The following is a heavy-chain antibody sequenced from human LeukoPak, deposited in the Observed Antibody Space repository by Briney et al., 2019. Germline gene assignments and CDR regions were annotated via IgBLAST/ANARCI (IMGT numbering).Heavy chain of an antibody. J-gene: IGHJ4*02. Sequence: SQTLSLTCTVSGGSSSSGGSYWSWIRQHPGKGLEWIGYIYYSGSTYYNPSLKSRVTISVDTSKNQFSLKLSTVTAADTAVYYCARARTYYYDSSGYLFDYWGQGTLVTVSS. D-gene: IGHD3-22*01. CDR1: GGSSSSGGSY. V-gene: IGHV4-31*03. CDR3: ARARTYYYDSSGYLFDY. CDR2: IYYSGST.